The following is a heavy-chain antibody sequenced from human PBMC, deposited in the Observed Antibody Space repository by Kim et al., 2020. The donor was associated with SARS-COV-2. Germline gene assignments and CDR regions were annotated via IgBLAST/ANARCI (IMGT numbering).Heavy chain of an antibody. Sequence: SETLSLTCTVSGGSISSYYWSWIRQPPGKGLEWIGYIYYSGSTNHNPSLKSRVTISVDTSKNQFSLKLSSVTAADTAVYYCARHRDDRSYYYMDVWGKGTTVTVSS. CDR2: IYYSGST. V-gene: IGHV4-59*08. J-gene: IGHJ6*03. D-gene: IGHD3-22*01. CDR1: GGSISSYY. CDR3: ARHRDDRSYYYMDV.